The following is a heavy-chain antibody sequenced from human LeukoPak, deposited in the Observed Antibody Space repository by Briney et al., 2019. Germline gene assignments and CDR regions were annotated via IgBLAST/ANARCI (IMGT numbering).Heavy chain of an antibody. V-gene: IGHV3-7*01. J-gene: IGHJ4*02. Sequence: GGSLRLSCAASGFTFRSYWMSWVRQAPGKGLEWVANINQGGSVQYYMDSVKGRFAISRDDAKNSLYVQMNSLRDEDTAVYYCARVEYSGWNLEYWGQGTLVTVSS. D-gene: IGHD5-12*01. CDR1: GFTFRSYW. CDR3: ARVEYSGWNLEY. CDR2: INQGGSVQ.